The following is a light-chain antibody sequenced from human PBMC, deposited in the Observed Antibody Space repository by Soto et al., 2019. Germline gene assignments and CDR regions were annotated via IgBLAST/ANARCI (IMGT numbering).Light chain of an antibody. CDR3: QQFNSYPIS. V-gene: IGKV1-9*01. CDR1: QGISSN. J-gene: IGKJ5*01. CDR2: AAS. Sequence: DIQLTQSPSFLSTSVGDRVTITCRASQGISSNLAVYQQKPGTAPKLLIYAASTLLSGVPSRFSGSGSGTEFTLTISSLQPEDFATYYCQQFNSYPISFGQGTRLEIK.